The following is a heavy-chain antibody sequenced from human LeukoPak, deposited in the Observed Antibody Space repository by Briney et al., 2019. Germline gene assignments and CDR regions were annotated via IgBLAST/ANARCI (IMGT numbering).Heavy chain of an antibody. D-gene: IGHD3-10*01. V-gene: IGHV1-18*01. Sequence: GASVKVSCKGSGYSFTNYGISWVRQAPGQGLEWMGWINAFNGYTNHAQKFQGRFTMTTDTSTSTAYMELRSLRSDDTAVYYCARDGSGTWLDPWGQGTLVTVSS. CDR1: GYSFTNYG. J-gene: IGHJ5*02. CDR3: ARDGSGTWLDP. CDR2: INAFNGYT.